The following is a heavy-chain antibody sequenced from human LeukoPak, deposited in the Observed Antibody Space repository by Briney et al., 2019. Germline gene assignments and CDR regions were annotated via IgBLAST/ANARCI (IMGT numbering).Heavy chain of an antibody. Sequence: GESLKISCKGSGYNFTNYWIGWVRQMPGRGLEWMGIIYPGDSDIRYSPSFQGQVTISADKSISTAYLQWSSLMASDTAMYYCARSDSSGPARGIQHWGQGTLVTVSS. CDR3: ARSDSSGPARGIQH. D-gene: IGHD3-22*01. CDR1: GYNFTNYW. CDR2: IYPGDSDI. J-gene: IGHJ1*01. V-gene: IGHV5-51*01.